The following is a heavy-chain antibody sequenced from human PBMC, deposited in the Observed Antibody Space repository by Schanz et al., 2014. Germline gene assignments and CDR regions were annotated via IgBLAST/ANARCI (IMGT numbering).Heavy chain of an antibody. D-gene: IGHD5-12*01. CDR1: GFTFSDSQ. Sequence: VQLVESGGGLVKPGGSLRLSCVASGFTFSDSQMTRTRQAPGKGLEWISYISSTSTYISYAASVEGRFTVSRDNAQNSLYLQMHSLRFEDSALYYCASGRKWPAVDYWGQGVQVTVSS. CDR2: ISSTSTYI. CDR3: ASGRKWPAVDY. V-gene: IGHV3-11*06. J-gene: IGHJ4*02.